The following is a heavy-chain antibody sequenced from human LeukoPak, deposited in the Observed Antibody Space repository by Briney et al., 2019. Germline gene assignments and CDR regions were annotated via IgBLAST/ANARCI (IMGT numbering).Heavy chain of an antibody. CDR3: TRASGTYHGNDY. J-gene: IGHJ4*02. Sequence: ASVKVSCKASGYTFTSYDFNWVRQAPGQGLEWMGRINPNNGATNYAQKLQGRVTITGDTSISTAYMELSSLRSDDTAVYYCTRASGTYHGNDYWGQGTLVTVSS. CDR1: GYTFTSYD. D-gene: IGHD1-26*01. CDR2: INPNNGAT. V-gene: IGHV1-2*06.